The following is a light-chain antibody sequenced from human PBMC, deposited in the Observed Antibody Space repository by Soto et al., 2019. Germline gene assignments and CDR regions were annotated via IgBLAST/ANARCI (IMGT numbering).Light chain of an antibody. Sequence: IQMTQSPSSLSASVGDRVTITCRASQIISISFNWYQLKPANAPHLLMYGASYLKSGVPTRFSGSGSGTDFTLTISSLQPEDFATYYCQQTYTTPEITFGQGTRLEIK. CDR2: GAS. CDR1: QIISIS. V-gene: IGKV1-39*01. CDR3: QQTYTTPEIT. J-gene: IGKJ5*01.